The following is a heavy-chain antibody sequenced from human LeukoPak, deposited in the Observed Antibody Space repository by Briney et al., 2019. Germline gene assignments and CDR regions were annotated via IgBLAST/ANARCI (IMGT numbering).Heavy chain of an antibody. CDR1: GYPLTELS. CDR3: GRVPPGGYYYYMAA. CDR2: FDPEDGET. D-gene: IGHD3-16*01. J-gene: IGHJ6*03. Sequence: ASVKVSCKVSGYPLTELSMHWVRQAPGKGVEGLGGFDPEDGETIYAQKFQGRVTMTEDRSRDTAYMELNSLRSEDTAGYYCGRVPPGGYYYYMAAWGNGTTVT. V-gene: IGHV1-24*01.